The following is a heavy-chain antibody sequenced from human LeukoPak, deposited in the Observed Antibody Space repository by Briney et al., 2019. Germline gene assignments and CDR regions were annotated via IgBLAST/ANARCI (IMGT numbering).Heavy chain of an antibody. V-gene: IGHV4-38-2*02. Sequence: PSETLSLTCTVSGYSISSGYYWGWIRQPPGKGLEWIGSIYHSGSTYYNPSLKSRVTISLDTSKNQFSLRLSSVTAADTAMYYCARTNYVEYWGQGTLVTVSS. CDR2: IYHSGST. CDR3: ARTNYVEY. J-gene: IGHJ4*02. CDR1: GYSISSGYY. D-gene: IGHD4-11*01.